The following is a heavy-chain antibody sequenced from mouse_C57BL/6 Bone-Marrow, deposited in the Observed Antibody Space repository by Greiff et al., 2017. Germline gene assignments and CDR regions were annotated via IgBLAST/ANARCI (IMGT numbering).Heavy chain of an antibody. Sequence: VQLQQSGAELVKPGASVKLSCKASGYTFTEYTIHWVKQRSGQGLEWIGWFYPGSGSIKYNEKFKDKATLTADKSSSTVYMELSSLTSEDSAVYFCARDEDTVVATDYFDYWGQGTTLTVSS. J-gene: IGHJ2*01. D-gene: IGHD1-1*01. V-gene: IGHV1-62-2*01. CDR2: FYPGSGSI. CDR1: GYTFTEYT. CDR3: ARDEDTVVATDYFDY.